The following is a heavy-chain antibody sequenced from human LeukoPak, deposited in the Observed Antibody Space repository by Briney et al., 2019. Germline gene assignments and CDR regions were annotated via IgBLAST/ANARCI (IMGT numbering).Heavy chain of an antibody. CDR3: ARELGTAMGPYFDY. Sequence: GGPLRLFCAASGFTFSSYSMNWVRQAPGKGLELLSSISSSSSYIYYADSVKGQFTISRDNAKNSLYLQMNSLRAEDTAVYYCARELGTAMGPYFDYWGQGTLVTVSS. V-gene: IGHV3-21*01. CDR1: GFTFSSYS. CDR2: ISSSSSYI. D-gene: IGHD5-18*01. J-gene: IGHJ4*02.